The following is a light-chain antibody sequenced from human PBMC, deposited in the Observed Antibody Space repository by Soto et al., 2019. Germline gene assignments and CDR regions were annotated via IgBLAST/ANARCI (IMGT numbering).Light chain of an antibody. Sequence: EIVLTQSPDTLSLSPVERAPLSCRSSQSVSSGYLAWYQQKAGQAPRILIYDESSRATGIPDRFSGSGSGTDLNLTIVRLEPEDFAVYYCQKYGTSPRTCGQGTKVDIK. CDR3: QKYGTSPRT. V-gene: IGKV3-20*01. CDR2: DES. CDR1: QSVSSGY. J-gene: IGKJ1*01.